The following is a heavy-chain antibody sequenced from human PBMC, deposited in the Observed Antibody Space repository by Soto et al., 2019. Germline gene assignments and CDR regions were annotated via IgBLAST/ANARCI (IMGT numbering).Heavy chain of an antibody. CDR2: ISYDGSNK. Sequence: GGSLRLSCAASGFTFSSYGMHWVRQAPGKGLEWVAVISYDGSNKYYADSVKGRFTISRDNSKNTLYLQMNSLRAEDTAVYYSATHRNHESYFDYWGQGTLVTVSS. D-gene: IGHD1-1*01. CDR1: GFTFSSYG. CDR3: ATHRNHESYFDY. V-gene: IGHV3-30*03. J-gene: IGHJ4*02.